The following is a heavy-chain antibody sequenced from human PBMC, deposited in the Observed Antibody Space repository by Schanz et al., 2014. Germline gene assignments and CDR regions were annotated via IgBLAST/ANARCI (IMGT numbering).Heavy chain of an antibody. Sequence: QVQLVQSGAEVMKPGSSVKVSCKASGGTFSSYTINWVRQATGQGLEWMGWISAFDDKTDYAQNFQGRLIMTTDTSTTTVYMELRGLRSDDTAVYYCARETTIITGGAFDVWGQGTMVTVSS. J-gene: IGHJ3*01. V-gene: IGHV1-69*08. CDR2: ISAFDDKT. CDR1: GGTFSSYT. CDR3: ARETTIITGGAFDV. D-gene: IGHD3-9*01.